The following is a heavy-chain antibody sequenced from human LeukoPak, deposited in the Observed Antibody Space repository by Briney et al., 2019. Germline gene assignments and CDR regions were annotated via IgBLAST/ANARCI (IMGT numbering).Heavy chain of an antibody. Sequence: GGSLRLSCAASGLTVSSNYMSWFRQAPGKGLEWVSVIYSGGTTYYADSVKGRFTISRDNSKNTLYLQMDSLRAEDTAVYYCAREVSDYDNNHYYGGLDFDVWGQGTVVTVSS. J-gene: IGHJ3*01. CDR3: AREVSDYDNNHYYGGLDFDV. D-gene: IGHD3-22*01. CDR1: GLTVSSNY. CDR2: IYSGGTT. V-gene: IGHV3-53*01.